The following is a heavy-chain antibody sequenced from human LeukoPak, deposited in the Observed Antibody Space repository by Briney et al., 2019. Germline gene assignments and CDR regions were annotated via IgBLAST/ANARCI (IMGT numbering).Heavy chain of an antibody. CDR3: ARIAAVAARDFDY. J-gene: IGHJ4*02. Sequence: SGPTLINPTPTLTLTCTFSGFSLRPPGMCVSWIRQPPGKALEWLTRIDWDDDKYYSTSLKTRLTISKDTSKNQVVLTMTNMDPVDTATYYCARIAAVAARDFDYRGQGTLVTVSS. V-gene: IGHV2-70*11. D-gene: IGHD6-19*01. CDR2: IDWDDDK. CDR1: GFSLRPPGMC.